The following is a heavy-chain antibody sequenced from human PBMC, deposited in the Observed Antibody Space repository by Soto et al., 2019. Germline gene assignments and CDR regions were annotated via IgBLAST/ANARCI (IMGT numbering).Heavy chain of an antibody. CDR3: ARDANDFWSGSPPFTYFQY. J-gene: IGHJ1*01. D-gene: IGHD3-3*01. CDR1: GYTFTGYY. CDR2: INPNSGGT. Sequence: ASVKVSCKASGYTFTGYYMHWVRQAPGQGLEWMGWINPNSGGTNYAQKFQGWVTMTSDTSISTAYMELSRLTSDDTAVYYCARDANDFWSGSPPFTYFQYWGQGTLVTVSS. V-gene: IGHV1-2*04.